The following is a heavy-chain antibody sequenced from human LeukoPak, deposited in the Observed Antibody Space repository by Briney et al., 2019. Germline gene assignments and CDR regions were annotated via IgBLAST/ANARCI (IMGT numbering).Heavy chain of an antibody. J-gene: IGHJ4*02. V-gene: IGHV4-4*07. Sequence: SETLSLTCTVSGGSISSYYWSWIRQPAGKGLEWIGRIYTSGSTNYNPSLKSRVTMSVDTSKNQFSQKLSSVTAADTAVYYCARGGRRGYSGYDWLDYWGQGTLVTVSS. CDR1: GGSISSYY. D-gene: IGHD5-12*01. CDR3: ARGGRRGYSGYDWLDY. CDR2: IYTSGST.